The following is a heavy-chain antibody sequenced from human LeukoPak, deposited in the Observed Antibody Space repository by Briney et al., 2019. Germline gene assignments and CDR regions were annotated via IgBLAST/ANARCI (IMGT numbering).Heavy chain of an antibody. CDR1: GFTFTNYA. CDR3: AKANWVSNADAVW. Sequence: PGGSLRLSCAASGFTFTNYAMSWVRQAPGKGLEWVSGISGNGISTYYADSVKGRFTLSRDDSRNTVYLQLNNLRVEDTAIYYCAKANWVSNADAVWWGQGTQVTVSS. V-gene: IGHV3-23*01. D-gene: IGHD1-1*01. J-gene: IGHJ4*02. CDR2: ISGNGIST.